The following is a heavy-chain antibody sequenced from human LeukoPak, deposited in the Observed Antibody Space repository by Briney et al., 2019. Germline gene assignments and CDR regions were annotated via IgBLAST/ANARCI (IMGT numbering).Heavy chain of an antibody. CDR1: GITFSTFSSSA. CDR2: VSGGAGTT. D-gene: IGHD4-11*01. J-gene: IGHJ4*02. V-gene: IGHV3-23*01. CDR3: YCMANDYSTY. Sequence: GGSLRLSCAASGITFSTFSSSAMSWVRQAPGKGLEWVSSVSGGAGTTYYADSVKGRFTISRDNSKNTLFLQMYGLRAEDTAVYYCYCMANDYSTYWGQGTLVTVSS.